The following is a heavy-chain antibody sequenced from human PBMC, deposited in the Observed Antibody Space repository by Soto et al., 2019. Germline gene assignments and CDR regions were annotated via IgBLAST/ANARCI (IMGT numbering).Heavy chain of an antibody. V-gene: IGHV4-59*01. D-gene: IGHD3-16*01. CDR1: GGSIRSYF. CDR3: AIMGPAGL. CDR2: VYHNGNT. J-gene: IGHJ2*01. Sequence: QVQLQASGPGLVKPSETLSLTCSISGGSIRSYFWSWIRQAQGKPLEWIGYVYHNGNTNYNPSLKSRLGCAVDTPTNQPSLTLKSGTAADAPLYYGAIMGPAGLWGRGTLVTVSS.